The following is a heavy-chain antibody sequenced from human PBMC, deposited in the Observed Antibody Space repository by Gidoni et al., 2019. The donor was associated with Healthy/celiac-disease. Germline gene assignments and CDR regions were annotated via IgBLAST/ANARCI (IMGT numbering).Heavy chain of an antibody. V-gene: IGHV3-23*01. CDR3: ASFTKKSRHYDAFDI. Sequence: EVQLLESGGGLVQPGGSLRLSCAASGFPFSRYAMSWVRQAPGKGLEWVSAISGSGGSTYYADSVKGRFTISRDNSKNTLYLQMNSLRAEDTAVYYCASFTKKSRHYDAFDIWGQGTMVTVSS. CDR1: GFPFSRYA. CDR2: ISGSGGST. D-gene: IGHD2-2*01. J-gene: IGHJ3*02.